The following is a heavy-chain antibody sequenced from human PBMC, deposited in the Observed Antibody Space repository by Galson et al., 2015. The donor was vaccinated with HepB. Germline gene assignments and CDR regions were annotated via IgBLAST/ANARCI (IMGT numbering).Heavy chain of an antibody. CDR1: GYSFSNYG. J-gene: IGHJ3*01. V-gene: IGHV1-18*01. CDR2: ISVYNRNT. D-gene: IGHD3-22*01. Sequence: SVKVSCKASGYSFSNYGISWVRQAPGQGLEWMGWISVYNRNTNYAQKFQGRVTMTTDTSTRTAYMELRSLRSDDTAVYYCARARYSSSPPDYWGQGTTVTVSS. CDR3: ARARYSSSPPDY.